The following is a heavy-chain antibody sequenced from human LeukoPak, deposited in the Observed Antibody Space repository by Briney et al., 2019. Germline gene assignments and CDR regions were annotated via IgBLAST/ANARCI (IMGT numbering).Heavy chain of an antibody. J-gene: IGHJ4*02. CDR2: ISSNGGST. V-gene: IGHV3-64D*06. D-gene: IGHD6-6*01. CDR1: GFTFSSYA. CDR3: ATGAARPLGAFDY. Sequence: GGSLRLSCSASGFTFSSYAMHWVRQAPGKGLEYVSAISSNGGSTYYADSVMGRFTISRDNSKNTLYLQMSSLRAEDTAVYYCATGAARPLGAFDYWGQGTLVTVSS.